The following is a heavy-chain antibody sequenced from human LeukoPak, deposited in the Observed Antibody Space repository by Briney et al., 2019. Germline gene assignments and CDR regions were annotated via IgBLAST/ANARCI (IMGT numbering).Heavy chain of an antibody. CDR2: IRYDGSNK. V-gene: IGHV3-30*02. D-gene: IGHD1-26*01. CDR3: AKEIGGSYPPMGYYYMDV. Sequence: QTGGSLRLSCAASGFTFSSYGMHWVRQAPGKGLVWVAFIRYDGSNKYYADSVKGRFTISRDNSKNTLYLQMNSLRAEDTAVYYCAKEIGGSYPPMGYYYMDVWGKGTTVTISS. J-gene: IGHJ6*03. CDR1: GFTFSSYG.